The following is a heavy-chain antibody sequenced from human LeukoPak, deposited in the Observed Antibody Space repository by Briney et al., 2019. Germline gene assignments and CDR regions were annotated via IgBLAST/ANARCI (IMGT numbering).Heavy chain of an antibody. V-gene: IGHV1-69*13. Sequence: ASVKVSCKASGGTFSSYAISWVRQAPGQGLEWMGGIIPIFGTANYAQKFQGRVTITADESTSTAYMELSSLRSEDTAVYYCAASRPEHYYYYMDVWGEGTTVTVSS. J-gene: IGHJ6*03. CDR2: IIPIFGTA. D-gene: IGHD2-2*01. CDR1: GGTFSSYA. CDR3: AASRPEHYYYYMDV.